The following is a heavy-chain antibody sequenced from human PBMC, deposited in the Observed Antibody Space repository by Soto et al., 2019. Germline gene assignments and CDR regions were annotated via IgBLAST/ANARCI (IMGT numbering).Heavy chain of an antibody. V-gene: IGHV3-23*01. CDR3: AKRSPYSSGWSLPILDY. CDR2: ISESGGST. J-gene: IGHJ4*02. Sequence: GGSLRVSCAASGLSFRDYAVSWVREALGTGLEWVSVISESGGSTHYADSVRGRFTVSRDNSKNSLSLRMNSLRDEDTAVYFCAKRSPYSSGWSLPILDYWCQGP. D-gene: IGHD6-13*01. CDR1: GLSFRDYA.